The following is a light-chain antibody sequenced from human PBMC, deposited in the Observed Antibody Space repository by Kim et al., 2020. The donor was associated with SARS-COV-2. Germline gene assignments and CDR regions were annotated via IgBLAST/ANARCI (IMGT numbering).Light chain of an antibody. CDR3: QSYDSSLSVWV. V-gene: IGLV1-40*01. J-gene: IGLJ3*02. Sequence: RYTISCAGGSSNIGAGYDVHWYQQLPGTAPKLLIYGNTNRPSGVPDRFSGSKSGTSASLAITGLEAEDEADYYCQSYDSSLSVWVFGGGTQLTVL. CDR2: GNT. CDR1: SSNIGAGYD.